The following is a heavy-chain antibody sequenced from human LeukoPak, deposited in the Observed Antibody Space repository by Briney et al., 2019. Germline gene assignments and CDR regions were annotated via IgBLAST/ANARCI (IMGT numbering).Heavy chain of an antibody. V-gene: IGHV5-51*01. D-gene: IGHD1-7*01. CDR1: GHSFSTDW. J-gene: IGHJ4*02. CDR2: IYAGDADT. CDR3: ARFRGELMDGFDF. Sequence: GDSLKISGKGSGHSFSTDWIAWVRQMPGKGLEWMGVIYAGDADTRYSPSFQGQVTISADKSLNTAYLQWTNLKASDTAMYYCARFRGELMDGFDFWGQGTLVTVSS.